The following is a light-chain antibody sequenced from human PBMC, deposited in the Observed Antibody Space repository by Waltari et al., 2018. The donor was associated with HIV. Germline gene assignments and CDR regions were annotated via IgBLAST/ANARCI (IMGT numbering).Light chain of an antibody. CDR3: GTWDNSLGGYI. CDR1: GSNIGNNY. Sequence: QSVLTQPPSVSAAPGQKVTVSCSGSGSNIGNNYVSWYQQLPGTAPTLLIYETNKRPSGIPDRFSGSKSGTSATLGITGLQTGDEADYYCGTWDNSLGGYIFGSGTKVTV. J-gene: IGLJ1*01. V-gene: IGLV1-51*02. CDR2: ETN.